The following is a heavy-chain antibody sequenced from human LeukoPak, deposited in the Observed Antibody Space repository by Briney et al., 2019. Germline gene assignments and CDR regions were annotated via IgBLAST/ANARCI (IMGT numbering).Heavy chain of an antibody. CDR1: GFTFSSYA. V-gene: IGHV3-30-3*01. CDR2: ISYDGSNK. Sequence: AGGSLRLSCAASGFTFSSYAMHGVRQAPGKGLEWVAVISYDGSNKYYADSVKGRFTISRDNSKNTLYLQMNSLRAEDTAVYYCARVWAGYAFDIWGQGTMVAVSS. J-gene: IGHJ3*02. D-gene: IGHD3/OR15-3a*01. CDR3: ARVWAGYAFDI.